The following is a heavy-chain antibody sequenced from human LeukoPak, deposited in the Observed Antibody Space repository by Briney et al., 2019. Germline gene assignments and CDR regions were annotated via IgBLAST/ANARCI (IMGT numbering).Heavy chain of an antibody. CDR1: GFTFSSYA. V-gene: IGHV3-23*01. J-gene: IGHJ4*02. Sequence: GGSLRLSCAASGFTFSSYAMSWVRQAPGKGLEWVSAISGSGVSTYYADSVKGRFTISRDNSKNTLYLQMNSLRAEDTAVYYCASDVYSSSWTGEFDYWGQGTLVTVSS. CDR2: ISGSGVST. D-gene: IGHD6-13*01. CDR3: ASDVYSSSWTGEFDY.